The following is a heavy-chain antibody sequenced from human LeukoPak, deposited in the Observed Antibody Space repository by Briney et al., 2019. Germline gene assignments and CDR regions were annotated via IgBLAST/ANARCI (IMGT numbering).Heavy chain of an antibody. D-gene: IGHD5-12*01. CDR1: GYSFTSYW. V-gene: IGHV5-51*01. Sequence: GESLKISCKGSGYSFTSYWIGWVRQMPGKGLEWMGIIYPGDSDTRYSPSFQGQVTISADKSISTAYLQWSSLKASDTAMYYCARLRAYSGYDYALRDYDYWGRGTLVTVSS. CDR3: ARLRAYSGYDYALRDYDY. CDR2: IYPGDSDT. J-gene: IGHJ4*02.